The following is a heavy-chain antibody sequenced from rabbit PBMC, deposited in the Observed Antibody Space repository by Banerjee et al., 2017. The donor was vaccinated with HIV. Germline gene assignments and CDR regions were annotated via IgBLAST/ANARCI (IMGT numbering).Heavy chain of an antibody. CDR1: GFSFSDNDY. D-gene: IGHD8-1*01. Sequence: QEQLVESGGGLVQPGASLTLTCTASGFSFSDNDYMCWVRQAPGKGLEWIGCIAGSGSGFTYSATWAKGRFTISKTSSTTVTLQMTSLTVADTATYFCARDTGSSFSSYGMDLWGPGTLVTVS. J-gene: IGHJ6*01. V-gene: IGHV1S45*01. CDR3: ARDTGSSFSSYGMDL. CDR2: IAGSGSGFT.